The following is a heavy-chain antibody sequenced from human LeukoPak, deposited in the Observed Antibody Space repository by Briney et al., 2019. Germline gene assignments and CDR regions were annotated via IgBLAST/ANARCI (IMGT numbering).Heavy chain of an antibody. CDR1: GFTLSSYA. Sequence: PGGSLRLSCAASGFTLSSYAMTWVRQAPGRGLEWVSSVDGGGGGTYYADSVKGRFTISRDNSKDTLYLQMNGLRAEDTAVYYCAKDSKPVAPRWSDYWGQGTQVTVSS. V-gene: IGHV3-23*01. D-gene: IGHD2-2*01. CDR2: VDGGGGGT. CDR3: AKDSKPVAPRWSDY. J-gene: IGHJ4*02.